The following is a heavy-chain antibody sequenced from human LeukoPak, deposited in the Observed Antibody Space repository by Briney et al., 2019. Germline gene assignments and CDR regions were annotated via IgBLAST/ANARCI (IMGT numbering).Heavy chain of an antibody. CDR3: ARTYYYGSGSLRPFDY. J-gene: IGHJ4*02. D-gene: IGHD3-10*01. Sequence: GASVKVSCKASGYTFTSYGISWVRQAPGQGLEWMGWISAYNGNTNYAQKLQGRVTMTTDTSTSTAYMELRSLRSDDTAVYYCARTYYYGSGSLRPFDYWGQGTLVTVSS. CDR1: GYTFTSYG. V-gene: IGHV1-18*01. CDR2: ISAYNGNT.